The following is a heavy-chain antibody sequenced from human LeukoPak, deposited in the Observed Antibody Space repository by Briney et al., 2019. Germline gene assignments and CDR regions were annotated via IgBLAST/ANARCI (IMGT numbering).Heavy chain of an antibody. D-gene: IGHD1-26*01. Sequence: GGSLRLSCAASGFTFSSYAMSWVRQAPGKGLVWVSRINSDGSSTSYADSVKGRFTISRDNAKNTLYLQMNSLRVEDTAVYYCARVGATAGLGYWGQGTLVTVSS. CDR3: ARVGATAGLGY. V-gene: IGHV3-74*01. CDR1: GFTFSSYA. J-gene: IGHJ4*02. CDR2: INSDGSST.